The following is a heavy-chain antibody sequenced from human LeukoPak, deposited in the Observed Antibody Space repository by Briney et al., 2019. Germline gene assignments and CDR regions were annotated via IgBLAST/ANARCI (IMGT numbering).Heavy chain of an antibody. CDR1: GFTFSSYG. D-gene: IGHD2-2*01. CDR3: AKDIPRLGYCSSTSCSTSMDV. CDR2: ISYDGSNK. J-gene: IGHJ6*02. Sequence: GGSLRLSYAASGFTFSSYGMHWVRQAPGKGLEWVAVISYDGSNKYYADSVKGRFTISRDNSKNTLYLQMNSLRAEDTAVYYCAKDIPRLGYCSSTSCSTSMDVWGQGTTVTVSS. V-gene: IGHV3-30*18.